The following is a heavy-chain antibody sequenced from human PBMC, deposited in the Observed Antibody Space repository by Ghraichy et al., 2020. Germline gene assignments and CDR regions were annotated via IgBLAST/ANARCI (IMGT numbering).Heavy chain of an antibody. D-gene: IGHD3-10*01. CDR2: IYSGGST. V-gene: IGHV3-53*01. CDR1: GFTVSSNY. CDR3: ARDGGGSTITMVRGVIPITPQQGYGIDV. Sequence: GGSLRLSCAASGFTVSSNYMSWVRQAPGKGLEWVSVIYSGGSTYYADSVKGRFTISRDNSKNTLYLQMNSLRAEDTAVYYCARDGGGSTITMVRGVIPITPQQGYGIDVWGQGTTVTVSS. J-gene: IGHJ6*02.